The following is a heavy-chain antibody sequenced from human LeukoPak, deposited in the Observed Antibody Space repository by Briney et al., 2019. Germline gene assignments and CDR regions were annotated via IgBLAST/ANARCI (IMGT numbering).Heavy chain of an antibody. J-gene: IGHJ3*02. CDR1: GGSISSSSYY. V-gene: IGHV4-39*01. D-gene: IGHD3-3*01. CDR3: ARPHYDFGPGAIAFDI. Sequence: EPSETLSLTCTVSGGSISSSSYYWGWIRQLPGKGLEWIGSIYYSGSTYYNPSLKSRVTISVDTSKNQFSLKLSSVTAADTAVYYCARPHYDFGPGAIAFDIWGQGTMVTVSS. CDR2: IYYSGST.